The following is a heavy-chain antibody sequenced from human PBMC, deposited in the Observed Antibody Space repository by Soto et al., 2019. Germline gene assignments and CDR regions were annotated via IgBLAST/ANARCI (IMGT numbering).Heavy chain of an antibody. CDR3: ARAFQMATMFTVYYYGMDV. CDR1: GGTFSSYA. J-gene: IGHJ6*02. Sequence: GASVKVSCKASGGTFSSYAISWVRQAPGQGLEWMGGIIPIFGTANYAQKFQGRVTITADESTSTAYMELSSLRSEDTAVYYCARAFQMATMFTVYYYGMDVWGQGTTVTVSS. V-gene: IGHV1-69*13. D-gene: IGHD3-10*02. CDR2: IIPIFGTA.